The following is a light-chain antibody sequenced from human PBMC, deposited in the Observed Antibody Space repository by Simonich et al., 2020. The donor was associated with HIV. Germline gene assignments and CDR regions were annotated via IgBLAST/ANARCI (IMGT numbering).Light chain of an antibody. CDR3: QQRSNWPPA. J-gene: IGKJ2*01. CDR2: DAS. CDR1: QSVSRY. V-gene: IGKV3-11*01. Sequence: EVVLTQSPATMSLSPGEKATLSCRASQSVSRYVAWYQQKPGQAPRLLIYDASNRATGIPARFSGSVSGTDFTLTISSLEPEDFAVYYCQQRSNWPPAFGQGTKLEIK.